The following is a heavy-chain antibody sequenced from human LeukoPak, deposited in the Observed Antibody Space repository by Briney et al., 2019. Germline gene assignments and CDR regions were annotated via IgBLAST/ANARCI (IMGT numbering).Heavy chain of an antibody. CDR1: GFTFSSYA. Sequence: GGSLRLSCAASGFTFSSYAMSWVRQAPGKGLEWVSAISGSCWSTYYADSVKGRFTISRDNSKNTLYLQMNRLRGEETAVYYCDRRLYLLAAAGPYFDYWGQGTLVTVSS. CDR3: DRRLYLLAAAGPYFDY. CDR2: ISGSCWST. V-gene: IGHV3-23*01. D-gene: IGHD6-13*01. J-gene: IGHJ4*02.